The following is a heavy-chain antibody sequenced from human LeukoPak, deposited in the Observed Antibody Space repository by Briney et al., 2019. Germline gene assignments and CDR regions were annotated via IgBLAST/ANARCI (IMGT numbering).Heavy chain of an antibody. Sequence: RPSETLSLTCTVSGGSISSSSYYWGWIRQPPGKGLEWIGSIYYSGSTNYNPSLKSRVTMSVDTSKNQFSLKLTSVSAADTAVYYCARGSGYSYGYPFDYWGQGTLVTVSS. CDR1: GGSISSSSYY. J-gene: IGHJ4*02. CDR3: ARGSGYSYGYPFDY. V-gene: IGHV4-39*07. CDR2: IYYSGST. D-gene: IGHD5-18*01.